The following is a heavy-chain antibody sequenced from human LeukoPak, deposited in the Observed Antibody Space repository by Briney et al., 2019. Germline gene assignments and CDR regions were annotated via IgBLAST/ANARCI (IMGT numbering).Heavy chain of an antibody. CDR3: ASGIYDSSGYYLDY. CDR2: IYYSGST. J-gene: IGHJ4*02. CDR1: GGSISSGDYY. Sequence: SETLSLTCTVSGGSISSGDYYWSWIRQPPGKGLEWIGYIYYSGSTYYNPSLKSRVTISVDTSKNQFSLKLSSVIAADTAVYFCASGIYDSSGYYLDYWGQGTLVTVSS. V-gene: IGHV4-30-4*08. D-gene: IGHD3-22*01.